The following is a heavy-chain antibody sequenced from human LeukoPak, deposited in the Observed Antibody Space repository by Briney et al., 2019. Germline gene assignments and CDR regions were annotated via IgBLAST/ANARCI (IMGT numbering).Heavy chain of an antibody. J-gene: IGHJ4*02. CDR2: ISAYNGNT. V-gene: IGHV1-18*01. D-gene: IGHD3-16*01. CDR3: AIKLSYDLDY. CDR1: GYTFTNYG. Sequence: GASVKVSCKASGYTFTNYGITWVRQALGQGLECMGWISAYNGNTNYAQKLQGRVTMTTDTSTSTAYMELRSLRSDDTAVYYCAIKLSYDLDYWGQGTLVTVSS.